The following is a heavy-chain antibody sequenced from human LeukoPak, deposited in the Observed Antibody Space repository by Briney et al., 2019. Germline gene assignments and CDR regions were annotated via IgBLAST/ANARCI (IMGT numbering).Heavy chain of an antibody. Sequence: PGGSLRLSCAASAFTFNTYWMHWVRQVPGRGLEWVSHINGDESSTNYADSVKGRFTISRDNAKDTLYLHMNSLTAEDTAVYYCARGAKWAYYFDYWGQGTLVTVSS. V-gene: IGHV3-74*01. CDR2: INGDESST. J-gene: IGHJ4*02. CDR1: AFTFNTYW. CDR3: ARGAKWAYYFDY. D-gene: IGHD1-26*01.